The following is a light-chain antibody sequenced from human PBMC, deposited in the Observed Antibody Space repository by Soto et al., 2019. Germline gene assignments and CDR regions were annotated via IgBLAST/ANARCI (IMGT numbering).Light chain of an antibody. Sequence: EIVMTQSPATLSVSPGERATLSCRASQSINNNLAWYQQKLGQGPRLLIYGASSRATGITARFSGSGSGTGFTLTISSLQSKDFAIYYCQQYNDWPLTFGGGTKVEIK. CDR3: QQYNDWPLT. CDR1: QSINNN. J-gene: IGKJ4*01. V-gene: IGKV3-15*01. CDR2: GAS.